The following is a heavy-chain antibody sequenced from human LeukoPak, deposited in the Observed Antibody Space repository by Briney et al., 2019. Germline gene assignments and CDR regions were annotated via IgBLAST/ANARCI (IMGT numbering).Heavy chain of an antibody. Sequence: SVKVSCKASGGTFSSYTISWVRQAPGQGLEWMGRIIPILGIANYAQKFQGRVTITADKSTSTAYMELSSLRSEDTAVYYCARDRDGGVGTIDYWGQGTLVPVSS. CDR3: ARDRDGGVGTIDY. V-gene: IGHV1-69*04. D-gene: IGHD3-3*01. J-gene: IGHJ4*02. CDR2: IIPILGIA. CDR1: GGTFSSYT.